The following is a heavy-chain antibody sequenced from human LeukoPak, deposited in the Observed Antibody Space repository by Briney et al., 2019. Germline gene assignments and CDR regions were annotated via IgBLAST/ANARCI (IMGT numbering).Heavy chain of an antibody. V-gene: IGHV4-30-4*01. Sequence: MASETLSLTCTVSGGSISSGDYYWSWIRQPPGKGLEWIGYIYYSESTYYNPSLKSRVTISVDTSKNQFSLKLSSVTAADTAVYYCARVRMESWFDPWGQGTLVTVSS. CDR3: ARVRMESWFDP. CDR2: IYYSEST. J-gene: IGHJ5*02. D-gene: IGHD3-3*01. CDR1: GGSISSGDYY.